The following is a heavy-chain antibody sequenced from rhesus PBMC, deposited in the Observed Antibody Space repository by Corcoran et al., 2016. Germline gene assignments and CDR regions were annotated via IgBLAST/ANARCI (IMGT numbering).Heavy chain of an antibody. J-gene: IGHJ4*01. CDR1: GGSISSSY. CDR2: IGGSSGSP. V-gene: IGHV4-169*01. Sequence: QLQLQESGPGLVKPPATLSLTCAVPGGSISSSYWCWLRQAPGQGLEWVGYIGGSSGSPNYNPSHKSPVTLSVVTSKIQLSLKLSSVTAADTAVYYCARSWRTGYYQRYYFDYWGQGVLVTVSS. CDR3: ARSWRTGYYQRYYFDY. D-gene: IGHD3-3*01.